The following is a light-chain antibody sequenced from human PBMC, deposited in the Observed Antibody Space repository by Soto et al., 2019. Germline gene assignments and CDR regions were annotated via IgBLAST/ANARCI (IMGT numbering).Light chain of an antibody. V-gene: IGLV2-8*01. CDR2: EIS. J-gene: IGLJ2*01. CDR3: SSYAGSNNLV. Sequence: QSALTQPPSASGSPGQSVTISCTGTSSDVGRYNYVSWYQHHAGKAPKLMIYEISKRPSGVPDRFSGSKSGNTASLTVSGLQAEDEADYYCSSYAGSNNLVFGGGTKLTVL. CDR1: SSDVGRYNY.